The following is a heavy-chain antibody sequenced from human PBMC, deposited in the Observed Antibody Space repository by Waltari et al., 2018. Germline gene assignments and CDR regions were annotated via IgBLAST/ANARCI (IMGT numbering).Heavy chain of an antibody. Sequence: EVQLVESGGGLVQPGGSLRLSCTASGFTFSGYWMHWVRQAPGKAPEWVSRVNRDGSSPSYADSVKGRFTISKSNAKNTLYLEMNSLRGDETAVYYCARGGRLCPDYWGQGTLVTVSS. CDR1: GFTFSGYW. CDR2: VNRDGSSP. V-gene: IGHV3-74*01. CDR3: ARGGRLCPDY. J-gene: IGHJ4*02. D-gene: IGHD2-21*02.